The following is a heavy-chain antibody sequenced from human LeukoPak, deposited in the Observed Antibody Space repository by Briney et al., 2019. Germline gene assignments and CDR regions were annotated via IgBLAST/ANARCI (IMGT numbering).Heavy chain of an antibody. CDR1: GYTFTSYG. CDR3: ARVGLGLNWNYENWFDP. CDR2: ISAYNGNT. V-gene: IGHV1-18*01. Sequence: GASVKVSCKASGYTFTSYGISWVRQAPGQGLEWMGWISAYNGNTNYAQKLQGRVTMTTDTSTSTAYMELRSLRSDDTAVYYCARVGLGLNWNYENWFDPWGQGTLVTVSS. D-gene: IGHD1-7*01. J-gene: IGHJ5*02.